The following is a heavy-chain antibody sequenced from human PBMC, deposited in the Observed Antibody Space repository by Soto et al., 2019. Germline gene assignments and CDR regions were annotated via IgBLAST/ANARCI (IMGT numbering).Heavy chain of an antibody. Sequence: ASVKFSCKASGYTFAVYYMHWVRQALGHGPEWMGWINPNSGRTNYAQKFLGKVTMTRDTSISTAYMELSRLTSDDTAVYYCARGRGSSSNNFFGPWGQGTLVTVSS. V-gene: IGHV1-2*02. J-gene: IGHJ5*02. CDR3: ARGRGSSSNNFFGP. CDR2: INPNSGRT. CDR1: GYTFAVYY. D-gene: IGHD6-6*01.